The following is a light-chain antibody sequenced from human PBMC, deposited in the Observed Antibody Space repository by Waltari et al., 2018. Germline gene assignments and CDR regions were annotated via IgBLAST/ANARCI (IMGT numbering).Light chain of an antibody. CDR2: GAT. CDR1: QSVSSSY. CDR3: QQYGNSPVT. V-gene: IGKV3-20*01. J-gene: IGKJ1*01. Sequence: IVLTQSPGTLSLSLGDRATLSCRASQSVSSSYLAWYQQKPGQAPRLLIYGATSRATGIPDRFSGSGSGTDFTLTISRLEPEDFAVYYCQQYGNSPVTFGQGTKVEIK.